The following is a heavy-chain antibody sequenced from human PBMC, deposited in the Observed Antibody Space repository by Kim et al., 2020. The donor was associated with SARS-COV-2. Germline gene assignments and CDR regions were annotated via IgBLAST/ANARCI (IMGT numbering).Heavy chain of an antibody. D-gene: IGHD6-13*01. V-gene: IGHV3-21*01. CDR3: ARSGGGLAAAGKDFDY. Sequence: SVKGRFTISRDNSKNSLYLQMNSLRAEDTAVYYCARSGGGLAAAGKDFDYWGQGTLVTVSS. J-gene: IGHJ4*02.